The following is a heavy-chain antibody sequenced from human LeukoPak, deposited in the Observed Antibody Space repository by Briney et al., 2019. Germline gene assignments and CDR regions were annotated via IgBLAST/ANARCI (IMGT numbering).Heavy chain of an antibody. Sequence: PGGSLRLSCAASGFTFSNYAMSWVRQAPGKGLEWVSGMTGSDGRTYYADSVKGRFTISRDNSKNTLYLQMNSLRAEDTAEYYCAKNGGTTWLVDYWGQGTRVTVSS. CDR1: GFTFSNYA. D-gene: IGHD1-1*01. V-gene: IGHV3-23*01. CDR3: AKNGGTTWLVDY. J-gene: IGHJ4*02. CDR2: MTGSDGRT.